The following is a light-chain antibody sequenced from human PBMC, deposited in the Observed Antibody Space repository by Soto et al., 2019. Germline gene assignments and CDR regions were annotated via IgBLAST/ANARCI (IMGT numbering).Light chain of an antibody. CDR3: CSYASSTSYG. V-gene: IGLV2-23*01. J-gene: IGLJ1*01. CDR2: EGT. Sequence: LTQPASVSWSPGQSITISCSGTTSDVGGYNLVSWYQQHTAKAPKLLIYEGTQRPSGVASRLSGSKSGNTACLTISGIQAEDEADYYCCSYASSTSYGFRTGTKVTVL. CDR1: TSDVGGYNL.